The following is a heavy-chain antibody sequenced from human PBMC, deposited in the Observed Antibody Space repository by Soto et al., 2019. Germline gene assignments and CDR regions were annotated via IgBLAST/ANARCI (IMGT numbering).Heavy chain of an antibody. D-gene: IGHD6-6*01. CDR2: IIPIFGTA. V-gene: IGHV1-69*13. J-gene: IGHJ5*02. Sequence: ASVKVSCKASGGTFSSYAISWVRQAPGQGLEWMGGIIPIFGTANYAQKFQGRVTITADESTSTAYMELSSLRSEDTAVHYCATYSGSSSRWFDPWGQGTLVTVSS. CDR1: GGTFSSYA. CDR3: ATYSGSSSRWFDP.